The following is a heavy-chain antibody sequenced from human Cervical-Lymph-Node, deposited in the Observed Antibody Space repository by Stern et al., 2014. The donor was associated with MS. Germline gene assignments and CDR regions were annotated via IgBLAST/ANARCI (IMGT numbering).Heavy chain of an antibody. CDR2: INSDGSST. J-gene: IGHJ6*02. V-gene: IGHV3-74*02. D-gene: IGHD6-19*01. CDR1: GFTFSSYW. CDR3: ARVGAVPGTVLDYYYYYGMDV. Sequence: VQLVESGGGLVQPGGSLILSCATSGFTFSSYWMHWVRQAPGKGLVWVSRINSDGSSTFYADSVKGRFTISRDNAKNTLYLRMNSLRAEDTAVYYCARVGAVPGTVLDYYYYYGMDVWGQGTTVTVSS.